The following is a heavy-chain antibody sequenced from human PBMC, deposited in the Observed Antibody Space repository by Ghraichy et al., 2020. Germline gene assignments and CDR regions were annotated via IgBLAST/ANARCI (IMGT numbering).Heavy chain of an antibody. CDR1: GGSISGSTFY. V-gene: IGHV4-39*01. D-gene: IGHD5-18*01. CDR2: INYRGST. CDR3: ARRDTDISRFDY. Sequence: SETLSLTCTVSGGSISGSTFYWVWIRQPPGRGLEWIGNINYRGSTNYNPSLKSRVTTSVDTSTHQFSLRLTSVTAAEPAVYYCARRDTDISRFDYWGQGTLVTVSS. J-gene: IGHJ4*02.